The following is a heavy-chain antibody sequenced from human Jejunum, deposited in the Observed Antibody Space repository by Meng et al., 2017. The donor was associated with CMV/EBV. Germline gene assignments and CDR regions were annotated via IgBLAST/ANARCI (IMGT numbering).Heavy chain of an antibody. J-gene: IGHJ3*02. Sequence: YMSWVRQAPGKGLRWVSVLYSGGTTYYADSVKGRFTISRDNSKNTLYLQMNSLRAEDTAVYYCAREGTGYCSSSSCPEGLGVFDIWGQGTMVTVSS. CDR1: Y. V-gene: IGHV3-53*01. D-gene: IGHD2-15*01. CDR3: AREGTGYCSSSSCPEGLGVFDI. CDR2: LYSGGTT.